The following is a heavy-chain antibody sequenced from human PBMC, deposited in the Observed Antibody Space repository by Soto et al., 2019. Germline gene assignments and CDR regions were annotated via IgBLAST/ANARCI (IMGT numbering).Heavy chain of an antibody. CDR1: GGSFSGYY. V-gene: IGHV4-39*01. CDR3: ARHLSIASGSGAFDI. Sequence: SETLSLTCAVYGGSFSGYYWGWIRQPPGKGLEWIGSIYYSGSTYYNPSLKSRVTISVDTSKNQFSLKLSSVTAADTAVYYCARHLSIASGSGAFDIWGQGTMVTVS. D-gene: IGHD6-25*01. J-gene: IGHJ3*02. CDR2: IYYSGST.